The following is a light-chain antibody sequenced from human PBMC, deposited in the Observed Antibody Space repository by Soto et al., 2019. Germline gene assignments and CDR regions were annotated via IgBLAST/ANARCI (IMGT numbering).Light chain of an antibody. Sequence: DIVMTQSPDSLAVSLGERATINCKSSQNILYSSNNKNWLAWYHQRPGQPPKLLIYWASTRESGVPDRFSGSGSGTDFTLTISSLQAEDVAVYYCQQYYSLPYNFGQGTKLEIK. CDR1: QNILYSSNNKNW. V-gene: IGKV4-1*01. CDR3: QQYYSLPYN. J-gene: IGKJ2*01. CDR2: WAS.